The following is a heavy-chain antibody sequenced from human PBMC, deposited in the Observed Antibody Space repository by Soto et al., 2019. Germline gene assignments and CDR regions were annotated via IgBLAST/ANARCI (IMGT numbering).Heavy chain of an antibody. CDR1: GYTFTGYY. CDR3: AREVSSRNVGTNYYYYGMDV. Sequence: ASVKVSCKASGYTFTGYYMHWVRQAPGQGLEWMGWINPNSGGTNYAQKFQGWVTMTRGTSISTAYMELSRLRSDDTAVYYCAREVSSRNVGTNYYYYGMDVWGQGTTVTVSS. J-gene: IGHJ6*02. CDR2: INPNSGGT. V-gene: IGHV1-2*04. D-gene: IGHD6-13*01.